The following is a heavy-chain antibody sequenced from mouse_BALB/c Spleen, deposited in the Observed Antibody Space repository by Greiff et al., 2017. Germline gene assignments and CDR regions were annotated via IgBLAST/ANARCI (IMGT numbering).Heavy chain of an antibody. CDR3: ARDGYPSYAMDY. CDR2: ISYSGST. V-gene: IGHV3-2*02. CDR1: GYSITSDYA. D-gene: IGHD1-2*01. J-gene: IGHJ4*01. Sequence: VQLKESGPGLVKPSQSLSLTCTVTGYSITSDYAWNWIRQFPGNKLEWMGYISYSGSTSYNPSLKSRISITRDTSKNQFFLQLNSVTTEDTATYYCARDGYPSYAMDYWGQGTSVTVSS.